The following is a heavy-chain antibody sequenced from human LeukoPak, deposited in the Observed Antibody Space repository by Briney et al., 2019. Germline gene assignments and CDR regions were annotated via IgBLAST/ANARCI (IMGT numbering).Heavy chain of an antibody. J-gene: IGHJ4*02. CDR3: ARLEGGGGEYSGYDYGDY. V-gene: IGHV5-51*01. CDR2: IYPGDSDT. D-gene: IGHD5-12*01. CDR1: GYSFTSYW. Sequence: GESLKISCKGSGYSFTSYWIGWVRQMPGKGLEWMGIIYPGDSDTRYSPSFQGQVTISADKSISTAYLQWSSLKASDTAMYYCARLEGGGGEYSGYDYGDYWGQGTLVTVSS.